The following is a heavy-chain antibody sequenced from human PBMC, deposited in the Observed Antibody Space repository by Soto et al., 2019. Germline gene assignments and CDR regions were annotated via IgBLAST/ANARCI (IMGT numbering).Heavy chain of an antibody. CDR2: ISAYNGNT. CDR1: GYTFTSYG. J-gene: IGHJ6*03. D-gene: IGHD3-3*01. Sequence: QVQLVQSGAEVKKPGASVKVSCKASGYTFTSYGISWVRQAPGQGLEWMGWISAYNGNTNYAQKLQGRVTMTTDTATSTAYMEMRSLGSDDTAVYYCARDGGGDYDLWSGPHLHHYYMDVWGKGTTVTVSS. CDR3: ARDGGGDYDLWSGPHLHHYYMDV. V-gene: IGHV1-18*01.